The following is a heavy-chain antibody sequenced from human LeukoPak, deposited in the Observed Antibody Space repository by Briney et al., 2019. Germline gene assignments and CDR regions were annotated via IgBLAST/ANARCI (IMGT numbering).Heavy chain of an antibody. V-gene: IGHV5-51*01. CDR3: ARRGAVAGKHWFDP. D-gene: IGHD6-13*01. J-gene: IGHJ5*02. CDR2: IYPGDSDT. CDR1: GYNFTSYW. Sequence: GGSLQISCKGSGYNFTSYWIGWVRQVPGKGLEWMGIIYPGDSDTRYSPSFQGQVTISADKSISTAYLQWSSLKASDTAMYYCARRGAVAGKHWFDPWGQGTLVTVSS.